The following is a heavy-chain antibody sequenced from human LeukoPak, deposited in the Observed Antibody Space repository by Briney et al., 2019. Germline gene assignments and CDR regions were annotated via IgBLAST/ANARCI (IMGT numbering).Heavy chain of an antibody. CDR1: GYIFPKYV. CDR3: ARDDCGDTCYPGGY. J-gene: IGHJ4*02. Sequence: GASVNVSCKASGYIFPKYVVHWVRQAPGQRPEWMGWIKAGNGDTKYSQNFQDRLTITRDTSASTVYMELSSMTSEDTALYYCARDDCGDTCYPGGYWGQGTLVTVSS. CDR2: IKAGNGDT. V-gene: IGHV1-3*01. D-gene: IGHD2-21*01.